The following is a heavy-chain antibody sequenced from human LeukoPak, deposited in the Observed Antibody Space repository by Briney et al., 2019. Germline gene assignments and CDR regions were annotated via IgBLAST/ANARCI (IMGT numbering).Heavy chain of an antibody. CDR1: GFTFSSTW. V-gene: IGHV3-74*01. D-gene: IGHD5-24*01. Sequence: GGSLTLSCAASGFTFSSTWMHWVRQAPGKGLVWVSRINSDGSSRSYADSVKGRFTISRDNAQNTLYLQMDSLRAEDTAVYYCTRPQDGYYSFDFWGRESIVTVSS. J-gene: IGHJ4*02. CDR2: INSDGSSR. CDR3: TRPQDGYYSFDF.